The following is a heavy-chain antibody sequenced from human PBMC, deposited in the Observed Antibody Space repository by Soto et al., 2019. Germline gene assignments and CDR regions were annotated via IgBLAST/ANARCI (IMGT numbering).Heavy chain of an antibody. Sequence: GGSLRLSCAASGFTFSSYAMHWVRQAPGKGLEWVAVIWYDGSNKYYADSVKGRFTISRDNSKNTLYLQMNSLRAEDTAVYYCARDFLDSSGWRNFDYWGQGTLVTVSS. CDR2: IWYDGSNK. V-gene: IGHV3-33*08. J-gene: IGHJ4*02. CDR1: GFTFSSYA. CDR3: ARDFLDSSGWRNFDY. D-gene: IGHD6-19*01.